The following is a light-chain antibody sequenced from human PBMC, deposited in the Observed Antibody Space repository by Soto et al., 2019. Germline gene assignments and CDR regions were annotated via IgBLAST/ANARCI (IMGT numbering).Light chain of an antibody. CDR2: DAS. CDR3: QEYNSYTGT. V-gene: IGKV1-5*01. Sequence: IKMNQSPSTLSATAGDRVTITCRASRSVDLWLAWYQQKPGKAPKLLIYDASSLQSGVPSRFSGSGSGTEFTLTISSLQPDDFGTYYCQEYNSYTGTFGPGTKVDIK. CDR1: RSVDLW. J-gene: IGKJ1*01.